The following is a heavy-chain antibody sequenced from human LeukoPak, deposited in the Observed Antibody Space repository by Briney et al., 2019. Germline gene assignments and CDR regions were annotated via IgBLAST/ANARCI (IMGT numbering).Heavy chain of an antibody. CDR3: ARGHQGYSYGPHYYYYGMDV. V-gene: IGHV1-8*01. J-gene: IGHJ6*02. CDR2: MNPNSGNT. Sequence: ASVKVSCKASGYTFTSYDINWVRQATGQGLEWMGWMNPNSGNTGYEQKFRGRVTMTRSTSISTAYMELSSLRSEDTAVYYCARGHQGYSYGPHYYYYGMDVWGQGTTVTVSS. CDR1: GYTFTSYD. D-gene: IGHD5-18*01.